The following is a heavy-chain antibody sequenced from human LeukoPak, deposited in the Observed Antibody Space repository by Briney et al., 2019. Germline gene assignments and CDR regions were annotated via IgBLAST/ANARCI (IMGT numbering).Heavy chain of an antibody. CDR1: GGSISSGGYY. J-gene: IGHJ6*03. CDR2: IYTSGST. D-gene: IGHD6-13*01. Sequence: SQTLSLTCTVSGGSISSGGYYWSWIRQHPGKGLEWIGYIYTSGSTNYNPSLKSRVTISVDTTKNQFSLKLSSVTAADTAVYYCARGRHSSSWYPGYYYYYMDVWGKGTTVTVSS. V-gene: IGHV4-31*03. CDR3: ARGRHSSSWYPGYYYYYMDV.